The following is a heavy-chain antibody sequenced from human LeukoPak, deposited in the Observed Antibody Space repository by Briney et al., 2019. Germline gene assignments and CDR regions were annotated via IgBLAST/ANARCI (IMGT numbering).Heavy chain of an antibody. CDR3: AKHYDSSGHYYFDY. CDR2: ISGSGAGT. CDR1: GFTLSSYA. J-gene: IGHJ4*02. D-gene: IGHD3-22*01. Sequence: GGSLRLSCVASGFTLSSYAMSWVRQAPGKRLEWVSAISGSGAGTYYADSVKGRFTISRDNSKSTLYLQMNSLRAEDTAVYYCAKHYDSSGHYYFDYWGQGTLVTVSS. V-gene: IGHV3-23*01.